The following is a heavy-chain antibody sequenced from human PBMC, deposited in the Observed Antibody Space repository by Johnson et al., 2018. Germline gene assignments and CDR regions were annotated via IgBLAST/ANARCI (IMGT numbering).Heavy chain of an antibody. CDR1: RFTFSSYW. CDR2: IKQDGREK. J-gene: IGHJ3*02. D-gene: IGHD4-23*01. Sequence: EVQLLESGGGLVQPGGSLRLSCAASRFTFSSYWMSWVRQAPGKGLEWVANIKQDGREKDYVDSVKGRFTISRDNAKNSLYLQMKSLRAEDTAVYYCARSVVTPGDAFDIWSQGTLVTVSS. V-gene: IGHV3-7*01. CDR3: ARSVVTPGDAFDI.